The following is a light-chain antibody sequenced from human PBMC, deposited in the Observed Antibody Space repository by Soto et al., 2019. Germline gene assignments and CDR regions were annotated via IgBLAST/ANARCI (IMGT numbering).Light chain of an antibody. Sequence: EIVLTQSPDTLSLSPGERATLSCRASQSVSSYLAWYQQKPGQAPRLLIYDASNRATGIPARFSGSGSGTDFTLTISSLEPEDFAVYYCQHPRWTFGQGTKVDIK. J-gene: IGKJ1*01. CDR1: QSVSSY. CDR3: QHPRWT. CDR2: DAS. V-gene: IGKV3-11*01.